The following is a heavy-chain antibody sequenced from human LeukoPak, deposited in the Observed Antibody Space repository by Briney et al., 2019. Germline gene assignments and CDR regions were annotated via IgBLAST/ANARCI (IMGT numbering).Heavy chain of an antibody. J-gene: IGHJ4*02. D-gene: IGHD4-17*01. V-gene: IGHV4-39*01. CDR1: GGSISSSSYY. Sequence: SETLSLTCTVSGGSISSSSYYWGWIRQPPRKGLECIGSIYYSGSTYYNPSLKSRVTISVDTSKNQFSLKLSSVTAADTAVYYRARQEEYGDLGWFDYWGQGTLVTVSS. CDR3: ARQEEYGDLGWFDY. CDR2: IYYSGST.